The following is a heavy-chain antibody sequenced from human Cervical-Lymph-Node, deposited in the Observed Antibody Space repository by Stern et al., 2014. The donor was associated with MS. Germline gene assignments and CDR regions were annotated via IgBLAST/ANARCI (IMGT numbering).Heavy chain of an antibody. CDR3: ARIRGYGDYEDYLDY. CDR1: GFSLSTSGMR. CDR2: IYWDDDK. D-gene: IGHD4-17*01. J-gene: IGHJ4*02. V-gene: IGHV2-70*04. Sequence: QITLKESGPALVKPTQTLTLTCTFSGFSLSTSGMRVSWIRQPPGKALEWLARIYWDDDKFYSTSLKARLTISKDTSKNQVVLTMTNMDPVDTATYYCARIRGYGDYEDYLDYWGQGTLVTVSS.